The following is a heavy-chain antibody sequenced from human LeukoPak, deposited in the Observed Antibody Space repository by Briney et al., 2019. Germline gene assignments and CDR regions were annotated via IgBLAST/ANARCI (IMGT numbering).Heavy chain of an antibody. J-gene: IGHJ4*02. V-gene: IGHV1-69*04. CDR2: IIPILGIA. D-gene: IGHD3-22*01. Sequence: AASVKVSCKASGGTFSSYAISWVRQAPGQGLEWMGRIIPILGIANYAQKFQGRVTITADKSTSTAYMELSSLRSEDTAVYYCARGLDYYDSSGYYFDYWGQGTLVTVSS. CDR1: GGTFSSYA. CDR3: ARGLDYYDSSGYYFDY.